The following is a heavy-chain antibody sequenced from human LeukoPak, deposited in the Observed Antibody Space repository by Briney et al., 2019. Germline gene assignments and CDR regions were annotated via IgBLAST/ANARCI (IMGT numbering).Heavy chain of an antibody. V-gene: IGHV1-3*01. Sequence: ASVKVSCKASGYIFTDYAIQWVRQAPGQGLEWMGWINASNGKTKYSQKFQGRVTITRDTSASTAYMELSGLRSDDTAVYYCARARWTSTVTTYYLDFWGQGTLVTVSS. CDR3: ARARWTSTVTTYYLDF. D-gene: IGHD4-17*01. J-gene: IGHJ4*02. CDR2: INASNGKT. CDR1: GYIFTDYA.